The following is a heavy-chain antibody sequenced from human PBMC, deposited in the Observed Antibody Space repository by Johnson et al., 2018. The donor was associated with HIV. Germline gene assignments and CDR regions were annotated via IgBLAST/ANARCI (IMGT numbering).Heavy chain of an antibody. CDR2: INWNGGST. Sequence: MQLVESGGGVVRPGGSLTLSCVVSGFTFTEYGMSWVRQAPGKGLEWVSGINWNGGSTGYADSVKGRFTISRDKSKNTLYLQMNSLRAEDTAVYYCAKDGAMAFDIWGQGTIVTVSS. CDR1: GFTFTEYG. J-gene: IGHJ3*02. V-gene: IGHV3-20*04. D-gene: IGHD2-2*01. CDR3: AKDGAMAFDI.